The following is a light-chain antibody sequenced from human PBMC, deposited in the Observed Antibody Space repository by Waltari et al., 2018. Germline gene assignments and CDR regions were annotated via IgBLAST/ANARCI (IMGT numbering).Light chain of an antibody. Sequence: WYQQRPGKAPKLLIFDVSNRPSGVSNRFSGSKSGNTASLTISGLQAEDEAAYYCGSYTGNTTWVFGGGTKLTVL. CDR3: GSYTGNTTWV. J-gene: IGLJ3*02. CDR2: DVS. V-gene: IGLV2-14*04.